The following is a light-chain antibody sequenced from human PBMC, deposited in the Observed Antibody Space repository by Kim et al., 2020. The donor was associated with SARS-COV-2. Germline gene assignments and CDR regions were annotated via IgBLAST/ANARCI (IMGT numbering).Light chain of an antibody. V-gene: IGKV1-17*01. Sequence: DIQMTQSPSSLSASVGDRVTITCRASQGIRKDLGWYQQKPGKAPKRLIYAASSLQSGVPSRFSGSGSGTEFTLTISSLQPDDFATYYCLHHNSYPWTFGQGTKVDI. CDR3: LHHNSYPWT. CDR2: AAS. CDR1: QGIRKD. J-gene: IGKJ1*01.